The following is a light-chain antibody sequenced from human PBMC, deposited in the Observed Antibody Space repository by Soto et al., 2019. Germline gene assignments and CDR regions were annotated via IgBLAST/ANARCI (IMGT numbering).Light chain of an antibody. CDR3: GSWDSSLSAYV. CDR1: SSNIGGGYD. V-gene: IGLV1-51*01. J-gene: IGLJ1*01. CDR2: DDN. Sequence: QSVLTQPPSVSEAPGQRVTISCTGSSSNIGGGYDVHWFQQLPGTAPKLLIYDDNKRPSGIPDRFSGSKSGTSATLGITGFQTGDEADYYCGSWDSSLSAYVFXTGTKGTVL.